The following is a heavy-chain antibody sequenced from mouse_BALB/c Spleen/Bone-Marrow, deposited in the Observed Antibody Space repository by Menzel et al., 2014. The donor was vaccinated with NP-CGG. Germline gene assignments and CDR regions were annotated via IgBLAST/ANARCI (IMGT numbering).Heavy chain of an antibody. CDR2: INNGGGST. CDR3: ARHGEERPVLAMDY. V-gene: IGHV5-12-2*01. CDR1: GFTFIAYT. D-gene: IGHD2-14*01. Sequence: DVMLVESGGGLVEPGGSLKLSCAASGFTFIAYTMSWVRQTPEKRLEWVAYINNGGGSTYYPDTVKGRFTISRDNAKNTLYRQMSSLKSEDTAMYYCARHGEERPVLAMDYWGQGTSVTVSS. J-gene: IGHJ4*01.